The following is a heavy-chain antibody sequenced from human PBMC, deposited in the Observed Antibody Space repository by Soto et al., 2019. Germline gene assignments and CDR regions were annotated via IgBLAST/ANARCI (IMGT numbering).Heavy chain of an antibody. Sequence: QVQLVQSGAEVKKPGASVKVSCKASGYTFTSYGSRWVRQAPGQGLEWMGWISAYNGNTNYAQKLQGRVTMTTDTSTSTAYMELRSLRSDDTAVYYCARDVRLYGDYDSGFDYWGQGTLVTVSS. D-gene: IGHD4-17*01. J-gene: IGHJ4*02. CDR1: GYTFTSYG. V-gene: IGHV1-18*01. CDR3: ARDVRLYGDYDSGFDY. CDR2: ISAYNGNT.